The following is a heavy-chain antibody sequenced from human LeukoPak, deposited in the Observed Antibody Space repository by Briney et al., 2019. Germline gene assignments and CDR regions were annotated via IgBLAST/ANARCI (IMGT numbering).Heavy chain of an antibody. Sequence: GESLKISCKGSGYSFASYWIGWVRQMPGKGLEWMWIIYPGDSDTRYSPSFQGQVTISADKSISTAYLQWSSLKASDTAMYYCTRRIYCSSTSCYGSFDYWGQGTLVTVSS. CDR3: TRRIYCSSTSCYGSFDY. J-gene: IGHJ4*02. CDR2: IYPGDSDT. D-gene: IGHD2-2*01. V-gene: IGHV5-51*01. CDR1: GYSFASYW.